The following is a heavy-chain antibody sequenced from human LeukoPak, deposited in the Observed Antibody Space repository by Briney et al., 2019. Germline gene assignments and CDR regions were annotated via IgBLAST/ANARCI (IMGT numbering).Heavy chain of an antibody. CDR2: IKQDGGEK. Sequence: GGSLRLSCAASAFTFRSYWMSWVRQAPGKGLEWVANIKQDGGEKYYVDSVKGRFTISRDNAKNSLYLQMNSLRAEDTALYYCARVSWVVLDWGQGTLVTVSS. V-gene: IGHV3-7*03. D-gene: IGHD2-15*01. J-gene: IGHJ4*02. CDR3: ARVSWVVLD. CDR1: AFTFRSYW.